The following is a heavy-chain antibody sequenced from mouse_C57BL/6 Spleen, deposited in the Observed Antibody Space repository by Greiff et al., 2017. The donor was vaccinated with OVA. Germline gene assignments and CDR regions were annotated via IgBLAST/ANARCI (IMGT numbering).Heavy chain of an antibody. CDR3: LRSGFYAMDY. V-gene: IGHV10-1*01. CDR2: IRSKSNNYAT. CDR1: GFSFNTYA. D-gene: IGHD1-3*01. J-gene: IGHJ4*01. Sequence: EVQLVESGGGLVQPTGSLKLSCAASGFSFNTYAMNWVRQAPGKGLEWVARIRSKSNNYATYYADSVKDRFTISRDDSERMLYLQMNNLKTEDTAMYYCLRSGFYAMDYWGQGTSVTVSS.